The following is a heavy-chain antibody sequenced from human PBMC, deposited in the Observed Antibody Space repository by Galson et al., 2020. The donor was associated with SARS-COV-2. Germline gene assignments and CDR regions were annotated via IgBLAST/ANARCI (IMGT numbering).Heavy chain of an antibody. D-gene: IGHD5-18*01. V-gene: IGHV3-23*01. CDR3: AEWDTAMPRGY. CDR1: GFTFSSYA. Sequence: GGSLRLSCAASGFTFSSYAMSWVRQAPGKGLEWVSAISGSGGSTYFADSVKGRFTISRDNSKNTLYLQMNSLRAEDTAVYYCAEWDTAMPRGYWGQGTLVTVSS. CDR2: ISGSGGST. J-gene: IGHJ4*02.